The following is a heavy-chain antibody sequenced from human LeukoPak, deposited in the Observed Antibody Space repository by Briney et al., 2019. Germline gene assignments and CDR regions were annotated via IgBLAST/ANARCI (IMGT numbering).Heavy chain of an antibody. CDR3: ARDPTHYYDSSGYYGDY. J-gene: IGHJ4*02. CDR2: INTNTGNP. D-gene: IGHD3-22*01. V-gene: IGHV7-4-1*02. CDR1: GYTFTNYA. Sequence: ASVKVSCKASGYTFTNYAMNWVRQAPGQGLEWMGWINTNTGNPTYAQGFTGRFVFSLDTSVSTAYLQISSLKAEDTAVYYCARDPTHYYDSSGYYGDYGAQGPLVTVS.